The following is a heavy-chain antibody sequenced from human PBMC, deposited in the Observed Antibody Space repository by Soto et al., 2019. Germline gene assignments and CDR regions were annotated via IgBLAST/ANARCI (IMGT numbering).Heavy chain of an antibody. CDR3: ARRGAVQYYFDY. Sequence: PSETLSLTCTVSGGSISSYYWSWIRQPPGKGLELIGYIYYSGITNYNPSLKSRVTISVDTSKNQFSLKLSSVTAADTAVYYCARRGAVQYYFDYWGQGTLVTVSS. J-gene: IGHJ4*02. V-gene: IGHV4-59*08. CDR1: GGSISSYY. CDR2: IYYSGIT. D-gene: IGHD1-26*01.